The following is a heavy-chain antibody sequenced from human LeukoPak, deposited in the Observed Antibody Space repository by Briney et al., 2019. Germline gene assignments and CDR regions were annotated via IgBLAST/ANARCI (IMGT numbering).Heavy chain of an antibody. CDR1: GGTFSSYA. CDR2: SIPIFGTA. CDR3: ARDFWSGYYLGNWFDP. V-gene: IGHV1-69*05. J-gene: IGHJ5*02. D-gene: IGHD3-3*01. Sequence: SVKVSCEASGGTFSSYAISCVRQAPGQGLEWMGRSIPIFGTANYAQKFQGRVTITTDESTSTAYMELSSLRSEDTAVYYCARDFWSGYYLGNWFDPWGQGTLVTVSS.